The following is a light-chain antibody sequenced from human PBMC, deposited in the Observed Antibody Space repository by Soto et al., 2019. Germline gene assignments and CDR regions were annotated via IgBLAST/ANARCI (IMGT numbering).Light chain of an antibody. CDR2: AAS. V-gene: IGKV3-15*01. Sequence: EIVMTQSPATLSVSPVERATLSCMASQSVRSNLAWYHQRPGQAPRLLIYAASARATGVPTRFSGSRSGAEFTLTINSLQSEDFAVYYCQPYNNWPLTFGGGTKVDIK. CDR1: QSVRSN. J-gene: IGKJ4*01. CDR3: QPYNNWPLT.